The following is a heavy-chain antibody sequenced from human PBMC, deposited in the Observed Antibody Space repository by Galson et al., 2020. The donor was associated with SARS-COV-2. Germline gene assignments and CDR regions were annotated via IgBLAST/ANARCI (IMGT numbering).Heavy chain of an antibody. J-gene: IGHJ6*02. CDR3: ARLHWGAMDV. CDR1: GYTFTMYG. V-gene: IGHV1-18*04. CDR2: MRSNNDDT. D-gene: IGHD7-27*01. Sequence: ASVKVSCKASGYTFTMYGISWVRQAPGQGLEWIGWMRSNNDDTNYAQNFQGRVTLTTDTSTNTAYMEVRSLRSDDTAVYYCARLHWGAMDVWGQGTTVTVSS.